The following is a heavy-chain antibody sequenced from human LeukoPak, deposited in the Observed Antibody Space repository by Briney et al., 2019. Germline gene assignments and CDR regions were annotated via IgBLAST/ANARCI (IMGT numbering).Heavy chain of an antibody. V-gene: IGHV4-59*11. CDR1: GGSISSHY. D-gene: IGHD3-10*01. Sequence: TETLSLICTVSGGSISSHYWIWTQQAPGKGLEWIGYIYYSGSTNYNPSLRSRVTMSADTSKNQFSLKLSSVTAADTAVYYCARLLYYSGSGNFDFWGQGILVTVSS. CDR3: ARLLYYSGSGNFDF. CDR2: IYYSGST. J-gene: IGHJ4*02.